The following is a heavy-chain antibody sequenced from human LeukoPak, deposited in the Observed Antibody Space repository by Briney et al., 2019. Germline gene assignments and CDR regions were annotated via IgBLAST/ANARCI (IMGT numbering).Heavy chain of an antibody. CDR1: GFTFSSYS. CDR3: ARERRGLYCSSTSCYREFDP. Sequence: GGSLRLSCAASGFTFSSYSMNWVRQAPGKGLEWVSSISSSSSYIYYADSVKGRFTISRDNAKNSLYLQMNSLRAEDTAVYYCARERRGLYCSSTSCYREFDPWGQGTLVTVSS. V-gene: IGHV3-21*01. J-gene: IGHJ5*02. CDR2: ISSSSSYI. D-gene: IGHD2-2*02.